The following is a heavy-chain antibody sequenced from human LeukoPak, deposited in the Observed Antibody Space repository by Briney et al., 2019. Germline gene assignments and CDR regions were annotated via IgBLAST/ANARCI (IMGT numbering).Heavy chain of an antibody. D-gene: IGHD2-2*02. CDR1: GFTFSSYG. J-gene: IGHJ4*02. V-gene: IGHV3-30*02. CDR3: AKAPCSSTSCYNGGY. Sequence: HPGGSLRLSCAASGFTFSSYGMHWVRQAPGKGLVWVAFIRYDGSNKYYADSVKGRFTISRDNSKNTLYLQMNSLRAEDTAVYYCAKAPCSSTSCYNGGYWGEGTLVTVSS. CDR2: IRYDGSNK.